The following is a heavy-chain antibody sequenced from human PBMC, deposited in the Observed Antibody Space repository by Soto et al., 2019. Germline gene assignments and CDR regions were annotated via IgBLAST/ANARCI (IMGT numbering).Heavy chain of an antibody. V-gene: IGHV3-30*18. Sequence: QVQLVESGGGVVQPGRSLRLSCAASGFTFSIYGMHWVRQAPGKGLEWVAVISYDGSNKYYADSVKGRFTISRANSKNTLYPQMNTRRAESTAVYYCAKVHRIEVAGPFDYWGQGTLVTVSA. J-gene: IGHJ4*02. CDR1: GFTFSIYG. CDR3: AKVHRIEVAGPFDY. D-gene: IGHD6-19*01. CDR2: ISYDGSNK.